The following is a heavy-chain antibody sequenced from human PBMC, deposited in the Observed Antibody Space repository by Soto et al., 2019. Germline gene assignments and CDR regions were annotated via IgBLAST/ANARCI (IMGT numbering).Heavy chain of an antibody. D-gene: IGHD2-15*01. Sequence: QVQLVESGGGVVQPGRSLRVSCVASGFTFSDYGIHWVRQAPGKGLEWVAVIWFDGRNEYYADSVKGRFTVSRDNSKNTLFLQMISLRAEDTAVYYCARDRGGYNYFDYWGQGTLVTVSS. CDR2: IWFDGRNE. CDR1: GFTFSDYG. V-gene: IGHV3-33*01. J-gene: IGHJ4*02. CDR3: ARDRGGYNYFDY.